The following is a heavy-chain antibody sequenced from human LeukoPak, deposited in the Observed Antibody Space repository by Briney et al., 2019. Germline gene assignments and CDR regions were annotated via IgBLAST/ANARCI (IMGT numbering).Heavy chain of an antibody. CDR2: ISGSGGST. J-gene: IGHJ4*02. D-gene: IGHD3-9*01. Sequence: PVGSLRLSCAASGFTFSSYAMSWVRQAPGEGLEWVSAISGSGGSTYYADSVKGRFTISRDNSKNTLYLQMNSLRAEDTAVYYCARNPGPITIYLGIDYWGQGTLVTVSS. CDR1: GFTFSSYA. CDR3: ARNPGPITIYLGIDY. V-gene: IGHV3-23*01.